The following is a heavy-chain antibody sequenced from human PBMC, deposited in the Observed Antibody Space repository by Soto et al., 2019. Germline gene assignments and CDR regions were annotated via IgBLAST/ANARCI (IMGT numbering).Heavy chain of an antibody. CDR1: GFTFSSYG. CDR3: AKEVIAAALGFQH. D-gene: IGHD6-6*01. J-gene: IGHJ1*01. V-gene: IGHV3-30*18. CDR2: ISYDGSNK. Sequence: GGSLRLSCAASGFTFSSYGMHWVRQAPGKGLEWVAVISYDGSNKYYADSVKGRFTISRDNSKNTLYLQMNSLRAEDTAVYYSAKEVIAAALGFQHWGQGTLVTVSS.